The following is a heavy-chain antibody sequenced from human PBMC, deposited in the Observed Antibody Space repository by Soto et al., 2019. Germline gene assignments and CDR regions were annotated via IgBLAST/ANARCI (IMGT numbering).Heavy chain of an antibody. CDR3: VVEVVAATGGFFDY. CDR2: INAGNGNT. CDR1: GYTFTSYA. D-gene: IGHD2-15*01. J-gene: IGHJ4*02. Sequence: ASVKVSCKASGYTFTSYAMHWVRQAPGQRLEWMGWINAGNGNTKYSQKFQGRVTITRDTSASTAYMELSSVTAADTAVYYCVVEVVAATGGFFDYCGQGTLVTVSS. V-gene: IGHV1-3*01.